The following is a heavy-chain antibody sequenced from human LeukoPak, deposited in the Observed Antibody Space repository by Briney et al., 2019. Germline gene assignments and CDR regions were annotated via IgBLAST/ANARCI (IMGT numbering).Heavy chain of an antibody. J-gene: IGHJ4*02. CDR3: ARVGPAVAHL. CDR1: GFTFSSYA. V-gene: IGHV3-30-3*01. CDR2: ISYDGSNK. D-gene: IGHD6-19*01. Sequence: PGRSLRLSCAASGFTFSSYAMHWVRQAPGKGLEWVAVISYDGSNKYYADSVKGRFTISRDNSKNTLYLQMNSLRAEDTAVYYCARVGPAVAHLWGQGTLVTVSS.